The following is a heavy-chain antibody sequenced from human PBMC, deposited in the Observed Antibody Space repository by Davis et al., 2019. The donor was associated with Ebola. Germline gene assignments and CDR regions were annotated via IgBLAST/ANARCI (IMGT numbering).Heavy chain of an antibody. CDR3: AKHQTIAAGALLRALYFDY. V-gene: IGHV3-74*01. CDR2: INSDGRTT. CDR1: EFTFSSYW. J-gene: IGHJ4*02. D-gene: IGHD6-13*01. Sequence: GESLKISCAASEFTFSSYWMHWVRQAPGKGLVWVSRINSDGRTTAYADSVKGRFTISRDNAKNTLYLQMNTLRAEDTAVYYCAKHQTIAAGALLRALYFDYWGQGTLVTVSS.